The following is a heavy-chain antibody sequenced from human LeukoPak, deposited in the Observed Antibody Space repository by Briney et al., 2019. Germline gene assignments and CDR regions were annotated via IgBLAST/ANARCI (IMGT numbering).Heavy chain of an antibody. J-gene: IGHJ4*02. Sequence: GGSLRLSCAASGFTFSDYYMSWIRQAPGKWLEWVSSISGSSTYIYYADSVKGRFTISRDNAKNSLYLQMNSLRAEDTAVYYCARDEGLELFDYWGQGTLVTVSS. CDR2: ISGSSTYI. CDR1: GFTFSDYY. D-gene: IGHD1-7*01. V-gene: IGHV3-11*06. CDR3: ARDEGLELFDY.